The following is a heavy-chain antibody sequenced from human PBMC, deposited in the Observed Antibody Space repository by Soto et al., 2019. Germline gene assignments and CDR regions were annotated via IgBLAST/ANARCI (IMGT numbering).Heavy chain of an antibody. J-gene: IGHJ4*02. D-gene: IGHD6-6*01. V-gene: IGHV6-1*01. CDR1: GDSVSSNSAA. CDR3: AREKSYYSSSWNY. CDR2: TYYRSKWYN. Sequence: SPTLSLTCAISGDSVSSNSAAWNWLRQSPSRGLEWLGRTYYRSKWYNDYAVSVKSRITINPDTSKNQFSLQLNSVTPEDTAVYYCAREKSYYSSSWNYWGQGTLVTVSS.